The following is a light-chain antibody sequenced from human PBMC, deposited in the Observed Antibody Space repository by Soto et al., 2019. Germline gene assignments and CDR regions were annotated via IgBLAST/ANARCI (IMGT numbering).Light chain of an antibody. CDR3: QQYGSSPNT. CDR2: GTS. V-gene: IGKV3-20*01. CDR1: QSVNIN. Sequence: EIVMTQSPATLSVSPGERATLSCRASQSVNINLAWYQQKPGQAPRLLIYGTSSRATGIPDRFSGSGSGTDFTLTISRLEPEDFAVYYCQQYGSSPNTFGQGTRLEIK. J-gene: IGKJ5*01.